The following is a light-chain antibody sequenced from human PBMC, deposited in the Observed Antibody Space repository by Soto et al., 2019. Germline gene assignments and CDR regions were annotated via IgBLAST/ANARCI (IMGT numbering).Light chain of an antibody. CDR1: QSVSSN. CDR2: GAS. J-gene: IGKJ1*01. Sequence: EIVMTQSPATLSVSRGERATLSCRASQSVSSNLAWYQQKPGQAPGLLIYGASTRATGIPARFSGSGSGTEFTLTISSLQSEDFAVYYCQQYNKWPPWTFGQGTKVDIK. V-gene: IGKV3-15*01. CDR3: QQYNKWPPWT.